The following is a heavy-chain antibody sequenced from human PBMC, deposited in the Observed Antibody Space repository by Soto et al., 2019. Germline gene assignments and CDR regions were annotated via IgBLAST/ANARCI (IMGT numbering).Heavy chain of an antibody. D-gene: IGHD3-10*01. V-gene: IGHV1-3*01. CDR3: ARGPGGPDGPGEY. CDR2: INAGNGNT. CDR1: GYTFTSYA. J-gene: IGHJ4*02. Sequence: QVQLVQSGAEVKKPGASVKVSCKASGYTFTSYAMHWVRQAPGQRLEWMGWINAGNGNTKYSQKFQGRGTITRDTSASTAYMELSSLRSEDTAVYYCARGPGGPDGPGEYWGQGTLVTVSS.